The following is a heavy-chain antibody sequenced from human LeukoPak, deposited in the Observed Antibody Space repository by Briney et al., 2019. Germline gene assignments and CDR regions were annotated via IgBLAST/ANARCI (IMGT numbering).Heavy chain of an antibody. V-gene: IGHV4-38-2*02. CDR1: GYSISSGYF. J-gene: IGHJ5*02. Sequence: SETLSLTCTVSGYSISSGYFWGWMRQPPGKGLEWIGSIYQSETAHYNPSLKSRVTISVDTSKNQLSLKLRSVMAADTAVYYCARDNSVRDEAWWFNPWGQGTLVTVSS. D-gene: IGHD5-24*01. CDR3: ARDNSVRDEAWWFNP. CDR2: IYQSETA.